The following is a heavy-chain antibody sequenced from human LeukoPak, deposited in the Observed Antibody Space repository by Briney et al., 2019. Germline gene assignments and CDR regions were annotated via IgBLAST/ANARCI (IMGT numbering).Heavy chain of an antibody. Sequence: PSETLSLTCTVSGGSVTTYGFCWSWIRQPPGKGLEWIAYDYCGGNTNYNPSLKSRVTISVDTSKNQFSLKLSSVTAADTAVYYCARDYYGSLDYWGQGILVTVSS. CDR1: GGSVTTYGFC. V-gene: IGHV4-61*08. J-gene: IGHJ4*02. CDR2: DYCGGNT. D-gene: IGHD3-10*01. CDR3: ARDYYGSLDY.